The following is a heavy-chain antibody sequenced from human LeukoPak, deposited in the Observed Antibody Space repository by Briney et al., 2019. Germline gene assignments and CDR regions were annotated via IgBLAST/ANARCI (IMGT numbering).Heavy chain of an antibody. Sequence: PSETLSLTCAVYGGSFSGYYWSWIRQPPGKGLEWIGEINHSGSTNYNPSLKSRVTISVDTSKNQFSLKLSSVTAADTAVYYCARESRILYTLENWGQGALVTVSS. J-gene: IGHJ4*02. V-gene: IGHV4-34*01. CDR1: GGSFSGYY. CDR3: ARESRILYTLEN. CDR2: INHSGST. D-gene: IGHD2-8*01.